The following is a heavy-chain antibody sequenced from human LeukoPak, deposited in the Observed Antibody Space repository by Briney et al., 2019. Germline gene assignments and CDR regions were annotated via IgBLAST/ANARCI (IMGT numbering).Heavy chain of an antibody. Sequence: GESLKISWKGSGYSFTSYWIGWVRQMPGKGLEWMGIIYPGDSDTRYSPSFQGQVTISADKSISTAYLQWSSLKASDTAMYYCARLGKLALRYYYYYMDVWGKGTTVTVSS. J-gene: IGHJ6*03. D-gene: IGHD1-7*01. CDR1: GYSFTSYW. CDR3: ARLGKLALRYYYYYMDV. V-gene: IGHV5-51*01. CDR2: IYPGDSDT.